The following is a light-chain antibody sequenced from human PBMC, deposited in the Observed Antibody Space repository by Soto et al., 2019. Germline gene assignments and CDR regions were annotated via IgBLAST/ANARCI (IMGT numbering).Light chain of an antibody. CDR3: QQYNNSPPRT. V-gene: IGKV3-15*01. Sequence: EIVMTQSPVTLSVSPGERATLSCRASQNISRSLAWYQQKPGQGPSLLIYGTSTRAGGVPARFSGGGSGTEFTLTITSLQSEDFAVYYCQQYNNSPPRTFGQGTKVEVK. J-gene: IGKJ1*01. CDR1: QNISRS. CDR2: GTS.